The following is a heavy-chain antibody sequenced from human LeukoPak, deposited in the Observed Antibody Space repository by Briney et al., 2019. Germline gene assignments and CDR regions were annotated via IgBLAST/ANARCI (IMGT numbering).Heavy chain of an antibody. J-gene: IGHJ3*02. CDR2: ISSSSTAI. CDR3: ARGYSGSSGRAFDI. CDR1: GFTFTTYT. Sequence: GGSLRLSCAASGFTFTTYTMNWVRQAPGKGLEWVSYISSSSTAIYYADSVKGRFTISRDNAKNSLSLQMNSLRAEDTAVYYCARGYSGSSGRAFDIWGQGTMVTVSS. D-gene: IGHD6-6*01. V-gene: IGHV3-48*01.